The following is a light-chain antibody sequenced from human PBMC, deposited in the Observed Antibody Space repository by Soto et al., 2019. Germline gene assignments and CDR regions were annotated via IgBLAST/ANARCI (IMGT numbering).Light chain of an antibody. CDR1: QSVSSY. V-gene: IGKV3-15*01. J-gene: IGKJ4*01. CDR2: GAS. CDR3: QQYNYLPLT. Sequence: EIVMTQSPATLSVSPGERATLSCRASQSVSSYLAWYQKKPGQAPRLLIYGASTRATGIPDRFSGSGSGTDFIVTITILQSEDSAVYYCQQYNYLPLTFGGGTKVEIK.